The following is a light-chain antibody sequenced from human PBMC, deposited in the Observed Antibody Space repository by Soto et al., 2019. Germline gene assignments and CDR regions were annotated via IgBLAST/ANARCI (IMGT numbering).Light chain of an antibody. V-gene: IGKV1-5*03. CDR1: QSISSW. J-gene: IGKJ1*01. Sequence: DIQMTQSPSTLSASVGDRVTITCRASQSISSWLAWYQQKPGKAPNLLIFKASTLESGVPSRFSGSGSGTEFTLTSSTLQPDDFATYDCQQYKSFPWAFGQGTKVEIK. CDR3: QQYKSFPWA. CDR2: KAS.